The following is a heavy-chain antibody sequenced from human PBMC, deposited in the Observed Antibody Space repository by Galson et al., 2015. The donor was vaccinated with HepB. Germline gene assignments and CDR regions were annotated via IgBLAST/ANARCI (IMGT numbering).Heavy chain of an antibody. V-gene: IGHV3-21*01. CDR3: ARARGSSGWFDY. D-gene: IGHD6-19*01. J-gene: IGHJ5*01. CDR1: GFTFSSDR. Sequence: LRLSCAASGFTFSSDRMNWVRQAPGKGLEWVLSISSSSNYIYYADSVKGRFTISRDNTKNSLSLQMNSLRAEDTAVYYCARARGSSGWFDYWGQGTLVTVSS. CDR2: ISSSSNYI.